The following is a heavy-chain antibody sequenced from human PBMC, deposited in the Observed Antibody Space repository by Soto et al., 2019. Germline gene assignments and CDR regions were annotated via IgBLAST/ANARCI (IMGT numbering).Heavy chain of an antibody. D-gene: IGHD3-16*02. CDR3: ARELSVSLDY. V-gene: IGHV3-30-3*01. Sequence: QVQLVESGGGVVQPGRSLRLSCVASGFTFSSYAMHWVRQAPGKALEWVAVISYDGSNKYYEDSVKGRFTISIDNPKNTLYLQMNSQRADDTAVYYCARELSVSLDYWGQGTLVTVAS. CDR2: ISYDGSNK. J-gene: IGHJ4*02. CDR1: GFTFSSYA.